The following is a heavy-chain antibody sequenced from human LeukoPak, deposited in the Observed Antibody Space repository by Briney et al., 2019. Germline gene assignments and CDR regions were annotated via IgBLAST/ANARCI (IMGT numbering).Heavy chain of an antibody. CDR1: GYTFTDYY. Sequence: ASVKVSCKASGYTFTDYYMHWVRQAPGQGLEWIGWINPNSGDTYYAQKFQGRVTMTRDTSISTAYMELSRLRSDDTAFYYCARPTLQTLGAWGQGTLVTVSS. V-gene: IGHV1-2*02. CDR3: ARPTLQTLGA. CDR2: INPNSGDT. D-gene: IGHD3-10*01. J-gene: IGHJ5*02.